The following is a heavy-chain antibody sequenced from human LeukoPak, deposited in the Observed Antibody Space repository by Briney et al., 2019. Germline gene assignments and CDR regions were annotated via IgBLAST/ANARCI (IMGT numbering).Heavy chain of an antibody. D-gene: IGHD3-22*01. CDR1: GFTFSDYA. J-gene: IGHJ4*02. V-gene: IGHV3-74*01. CDR2: LNSGGGST. CDR3: VRIRYDSSGVYFDN. Sequence: WLSLRLSCAASGFTFSDYAMHWVRQAPGKGLVWVSRLNSGGGSTSNADSLNGRFTISRENAKNTLYLQMNRLRAEDTAVYYCVRIRYDSSGVYFDNWGQGTLVTLSS.